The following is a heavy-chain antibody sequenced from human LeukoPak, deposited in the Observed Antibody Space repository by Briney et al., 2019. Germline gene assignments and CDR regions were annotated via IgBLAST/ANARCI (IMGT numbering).Heavy chain of an antibody. D-gene: IGHD1-1*01. CDR2: IYYSGST. Sequence: SETLSLTCTASGGSISPYYWSWIRQPPGKGLEWIGYIYYSGSTNYNPSLKSRVTISVDTSKNQFSLKLNSVTAADTAVYYCARWANWNHDYWGQGTLVTVSS. CDR3: ARWANWNHDY. CDR1: GGSISPYY. J-gene: IGHJ4*02. V-gene: IGHV4-59*01.